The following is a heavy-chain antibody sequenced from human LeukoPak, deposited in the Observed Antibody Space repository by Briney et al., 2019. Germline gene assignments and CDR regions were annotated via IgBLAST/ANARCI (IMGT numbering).Heavy chain of an antibody. J-gene: IGHJ4*02. CDR2: ISYDGSNQ. CDR1: GFAFSTFA. D-gene: IGHD3-22*01. CDR3: ARWAYFHDSSGYFFDK. Sequence: GGSLRLSCPVSGFAFSTFAMHWVRQAPGKGLEWVAVISYDGSNQYYADSVKGRFTISGDNSKTTLYLQMNSLRAEDTAVYYCARWAYFHDSSGYFFDKWGQGTLVTVSS. V-gene: IGHV3-30*01.